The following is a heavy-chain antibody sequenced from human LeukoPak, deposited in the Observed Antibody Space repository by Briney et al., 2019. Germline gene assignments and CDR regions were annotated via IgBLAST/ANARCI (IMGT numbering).Heavy chain of an antibody. D-gene: IGHD3-16*02. Sequence: KAGGSLRLSCAVSGFTFSSYSMNWVRQAPGKGLEWVSSISSSSSYIYYADSVKGRFTISRGNAKNSLYLQMNSLRAEDTAVYYCARVVGSYRDYWGQGTLVTVSS. J-gene: IGHJ4*02. V-gene: IGHV3-21*01. CDR1: GFTFSSYS. CDR3: ARVVGSYRDY. CDR2: ISSSSSYI.